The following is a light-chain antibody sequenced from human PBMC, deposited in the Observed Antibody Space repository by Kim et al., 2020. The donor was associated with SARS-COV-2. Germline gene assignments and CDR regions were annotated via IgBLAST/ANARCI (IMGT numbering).Light chain of an antibody. CDR3: QQYGDSPKT. Sequence: PGERATLSCRASQRVTGTYLAWYQQKPGQAPRLVISDASSRAAGIPDRFSGNGSGTDFTLTISRLEPGDSAVYHCQQYGDSPKTVGQGTKV. CDR2: DAS. J-gene: IGKJ1*01. CDR1: QRVTGTY. V-gene: IGKV3-20*01.